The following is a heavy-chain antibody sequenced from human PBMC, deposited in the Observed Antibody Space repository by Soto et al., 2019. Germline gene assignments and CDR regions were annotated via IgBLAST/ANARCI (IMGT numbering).Heavy chain of an antibody. J-gene: IGHJ4*02. CDR3: ARAFGDRSGYYGLLGC. CDR2: IYYSGDT. V-gene: IGHV4-30-4*01. CDR1: GGSISRGDYY. D-gene: IGHD3-22*01. Sequence: SETLSLTCTVSGGSISRGDYYWSWIRQPPGKGLEWIGYIYYSGDTYYNPSLKSRLTISLDTSKNQLSLKLNSVTAADTAVYYCARAFGDRSGYYGLLGCWAQGIQVIVSA.